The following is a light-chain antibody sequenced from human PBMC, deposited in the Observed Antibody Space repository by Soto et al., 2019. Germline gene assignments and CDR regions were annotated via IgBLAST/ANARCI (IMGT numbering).Light chain of an antibody. CDR1: QSVSSY. Sequence: EIVLTQSPATLSLSPGERATLSCTASQSVSSYLAWYQQKPGQAPRLLLYDASNRATGIPARFSGSGSGIDFTLTISSLEPEDFAVYYCQQRSNWHPGTFGQGTKVDIK. J-gene: IGKJ1*01. CDR3: QQRSNWHPGT. V-gene: IGKV3-11*01. CDR2: DAS.